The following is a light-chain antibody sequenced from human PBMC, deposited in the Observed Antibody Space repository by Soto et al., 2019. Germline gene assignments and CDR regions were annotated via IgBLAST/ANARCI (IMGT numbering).Light chain of an antibody. CDR1: SSDVGDYDY. CDR3: SSYAGKNKLV. J-gene: IGLJ3*02. Sequence: QSALTQPPSASGSPGQSVTISCTGTSSDVGDYDYVSWYQQHPGKAPRLIIYEVTKRPSGVPDRFSGSKAGNTASLTVSGLQAEDEADYYCSSYAGKNKLVFGGGTKLTVL. CDR2: EVT. V-gene: IGLV2-8*01.